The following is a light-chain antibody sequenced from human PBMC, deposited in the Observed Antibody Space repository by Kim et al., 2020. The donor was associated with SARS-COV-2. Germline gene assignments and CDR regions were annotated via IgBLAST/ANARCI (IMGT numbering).Light chain of an antibody. Sequence: SITIACTENNSNIGTHYHVHWYQQLPGTAPRLLIFHNPRRPSGVPERFTGSKSGSSASLVITGLQTDDEAAYFCQSYDSNLSVWVFGGGTQLTVL. V-gene: IGLV1-40*01. J-gene: IGLJ3*02. CDR3: QSYDSNLSVWV. CDR2: HNP. CDR1: NSNIGTHYH.